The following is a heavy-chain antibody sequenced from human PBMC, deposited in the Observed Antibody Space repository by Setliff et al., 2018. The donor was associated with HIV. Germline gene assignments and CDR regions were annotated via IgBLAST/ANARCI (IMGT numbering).Heavy chain of an antibody. Sequence: WASVKVSCKASGYTFTGYYMHWVRQAPGQGLEWMGRINPNSGGTNYAQKFQGRVTMTRDTSISTAYMELSRLRSDDTAVYYCARGLRDSSGYYYPLTFDYWGQGTLVTVSS. J-gene: IGHJ4*02. D-gene: IGHD3-22*01. V-gene: IGHV1-2*06. CDR1: GYTFTGYY. CDR2: INPNSGGT. CDR3: ARGLRDSSGYYYPLTFDY.